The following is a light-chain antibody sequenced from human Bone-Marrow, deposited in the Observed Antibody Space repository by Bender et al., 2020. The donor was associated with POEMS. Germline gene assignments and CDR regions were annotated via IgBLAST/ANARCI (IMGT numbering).Light chain of an antibody. J-gene: IGLJ3*02. CDR1: SSDVGSYTL. Sequence: QSALTQPPSASGSPGLSVTISCTGTSSDVGSYTLVSWYQQSPGKAPRLILYDVSERPSGVPHRFSASRSGSTASLTVSGLQPEDEADYYCCSYAGNNIWVFGGGTTLTVL. CDR3: CSYAGNNIWV. V-gene: IGLV2-8*01. CDR2: DVS.